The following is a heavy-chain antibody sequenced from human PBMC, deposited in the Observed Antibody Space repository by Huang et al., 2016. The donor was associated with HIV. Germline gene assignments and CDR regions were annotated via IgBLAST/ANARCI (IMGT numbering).Heavy chain of an antibody. J-gene: IGHJ4*02. CDR3: ARDRYCSGGGCYFFDY. Sequence: QVQLVESGGGVVLPGRSLRLSCAASGFPFSSYAMHWVRQAPGKGLEWVAVSSYDGSNKYYADSVKGRFTISRDNSKNTLFLQMNSLRTEDTAVYYCARDRYCSGGGCYFFDYWGQGTLVTVSS. CDR2: SSYDGSNK. V-gene: IGHV3-30-3*01. CDR1: GFPFSSYA. D-gene: IGHD2-15*01.